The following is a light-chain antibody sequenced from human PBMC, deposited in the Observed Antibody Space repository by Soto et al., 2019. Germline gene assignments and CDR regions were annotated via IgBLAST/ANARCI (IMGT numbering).Light chain of an antibody. J-gene: IGKJ4*01. V-gene: IGKV4-1*01. Sequence: DIVMTQSPDSLAVSLGERATINCKSSQSVSYSSNNKNYLAWYQQKPGQPPKLLIYWASTRESGVPDRFSGSGSGIDFTLAISSLQAEDVAVYYCQRDYCTPLTFGGGTKVEI. CDR1: QSVSYSSNNKNY. CDR2: WAS. CDR3: QRDYCTPLT.